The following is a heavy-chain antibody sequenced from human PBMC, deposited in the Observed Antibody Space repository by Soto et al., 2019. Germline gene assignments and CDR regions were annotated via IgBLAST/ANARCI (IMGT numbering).Heavy chain of an antibody. CDR1: GGSLRELGHF. V-gene: IGHV4-31*03. CDR3: AKDSAGPPLNRFDS. CDR2: STYTGVT. Sequence: TLSLTCTVCGGSLRELGHFWTWIRQRPGRGLEWIGYSTYTGVTYYSPSLQSRISISVDTSKNQFSLTLNSVTAADTAVYYCAKDSAGPPLNRFDSWGHGTLVTVSS. J-gene: IGHJ5*01.